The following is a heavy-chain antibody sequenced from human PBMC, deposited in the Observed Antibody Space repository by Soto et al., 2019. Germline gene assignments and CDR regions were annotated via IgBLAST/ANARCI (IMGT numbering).Heavy chain of an antibody. Sequence: GESLKISCKGSGYSFTSYWIGWVRQMPGKGLEWMGIIYPGDSDTRYSPSFQGQVTISADNAKNSLYLQMNSLRAEDTAVYYCARELDGIDVWGQGTTVTV. CDR2: IYPGDSDT. CDR3: ARELDGIDV. CDR1: GYSFTSYW. V-gene: IGHV5-51*01. J-gene: IGHJ6*02. D-gene: IGHD1-7*01.